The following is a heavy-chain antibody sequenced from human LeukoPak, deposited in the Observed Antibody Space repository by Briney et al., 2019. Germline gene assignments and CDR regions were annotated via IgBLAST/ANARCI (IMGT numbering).Heavy chain of an antibody. Sequence: PGGSLRLSCAASGFTFSSYAMHWVRQAPGKGLEWVAVISYDGSNKYYADSVKGRFTITRDNSKNTLYLQMNSLRAEDTAVYYCASPIVVVPAATVDYWGQGTLVTVSS. CDR3: ASPIVVVPAATVDY. D-gene: IGHD2-2*01. J-gene: IGHJ4*02. CDR1: GFTFSSYA. V-gene: IGHV3-30-3*01. CDR2: ISYDGSNK.